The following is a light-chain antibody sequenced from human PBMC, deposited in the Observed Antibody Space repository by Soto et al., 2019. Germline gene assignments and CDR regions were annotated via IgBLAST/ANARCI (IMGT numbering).Light chain of an antibody. CDR1: SSNIGAGYD. CDR3: QSYDSSLSVWM. V-gene: IGLV1-40*01. CDR2: GTI. Sequence: QSVLTQPPSVSRAPGQRVTISCTGSSSNIGAGYDVHWYQQLPGTAPKLLIYGTIVRPSGVPDRFSGSKSGTSASLAITGLQAEDEADYYCQSYDSSLSVWMFGGGTKLTVL. J-gene: IGLJ3*02.